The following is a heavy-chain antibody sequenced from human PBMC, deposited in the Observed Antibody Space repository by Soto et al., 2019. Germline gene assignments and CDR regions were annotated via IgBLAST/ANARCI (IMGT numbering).Heavy chain of an antibody. CDR3: ASETSGSSGPLY. CDR2: IYTDDST. Sequence: EVQLVESGGGLVQPGGSLRLSCAASGFTVSSNYMSWVRQAPGKGLEWLSVIYTDDSTYYADSVKGRFTISRHNSKNTLYLQMNSLRAEDTAVYYCASETSGSSGPLYWGQGTLVTVSS. D-gene: IGHD3-22*01. V-gene: IGHV3-53*04. J-gene: IGHJ4*02. CDR1: GFTVSSNY.